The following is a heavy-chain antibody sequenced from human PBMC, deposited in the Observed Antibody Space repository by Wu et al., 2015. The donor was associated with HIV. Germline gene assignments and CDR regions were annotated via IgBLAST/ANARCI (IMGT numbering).Heavy chain of an antibody. CDR3: ATGEXESAALEY. CDR1: GDTFSTSA. CDR2: LIPIFGKA. V-gene: IGHV1-69*12. J-gene: IGHJ4*02. D-gene: IGHD2-2*01. Sequence: QVQLVQSGAEVKKPRSSVKVSCKASGDTFSTSAISWVRQTPGQGLQWMGGLIPIFGKANYARRFQGRVTITADESTSTVYMELRSLKSEDTAMYYCATGEXESAALEYWGQGTLVTVSS.